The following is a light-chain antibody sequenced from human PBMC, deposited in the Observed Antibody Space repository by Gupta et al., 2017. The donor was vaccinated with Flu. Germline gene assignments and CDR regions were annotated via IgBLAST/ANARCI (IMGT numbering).Light chain of an antibody. CDR1: STDVGGAND. CDR2: GIS. Sequence: QSALPQPASVSGPPGQPITISCTGTSTDVGGANDVYWYQQHPGKAPKLMIYGISNRPSGVTDRFSGSKSGNSASLAITGLQAEDEADYYCNSYASSINGYVFGTRTKDTVL. J-gene: IGLJ1*01. V-gene: IGLV2-14*01. CDR3: NSYASSINGYV.